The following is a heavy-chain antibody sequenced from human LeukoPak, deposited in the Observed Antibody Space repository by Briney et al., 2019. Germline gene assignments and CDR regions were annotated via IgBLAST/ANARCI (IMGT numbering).Heavy chain of an antibody. V-gene: IGHV4-59*12. CDR2: VFHSGVT. Sequence: SETLSHTCSVSGDSITSYYWSWIRQPPGRGLEWIGYVFHSGVTNYNPSLKSRVTLSLDTSKNQFSLKLKSVTAADTAVYFCATRADWFDPWGQGTLVTVSS. J-gene: IGHJ5*02. CDR3: ATRADWFDP. CDR1: GDSITSYY.